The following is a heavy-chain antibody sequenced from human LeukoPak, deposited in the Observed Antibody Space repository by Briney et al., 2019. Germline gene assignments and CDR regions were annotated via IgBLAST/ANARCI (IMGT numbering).Heavy chain of an antibody. Sequence: SETLSLTCTVSGGSISSGGYYWSWIRQHPGKGLEWIGYIYYSGSTYYNPSLKSRVTISVDTSKNQFSLKLSSVTAADTAVYYCARPPVSGSPYFDYWGQGTLVTVSS. D-gene: IGHD2-15*01. CDR3: ARPPVSGSPYFDY. J-gene: IGHJ4*02. CDR1: GGSISSGGYY. V-gene: IGHV4-31*03. CDR2: IYYSGST.